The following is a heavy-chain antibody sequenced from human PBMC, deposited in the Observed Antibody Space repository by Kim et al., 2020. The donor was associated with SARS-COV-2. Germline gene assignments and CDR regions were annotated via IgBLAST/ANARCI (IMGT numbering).Heavy chain of an antibody. CDR3: AKDVGIVGAKGAFDI. D-gene: IGHD1-26*01. J-gene: IGHJ3*02. Sequence: ESVKGRFTISRDIARNTLYLQMDSLRAEDTAVYYCAKDVGIVGAKGAFDIWGQGTMVTVSS. V-gene: IGHV3-23*01.